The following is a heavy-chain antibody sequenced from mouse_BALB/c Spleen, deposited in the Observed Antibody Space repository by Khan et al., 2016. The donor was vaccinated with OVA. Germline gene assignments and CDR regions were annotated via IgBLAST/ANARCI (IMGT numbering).Heavy chain of an antibody. CDR2: IDPGSNNT. V-gene: IGHV1-77*01. CDR3: AREWGARVRK. Sequence: MQLQESGAELARPGASVKLSCKASGHTITDYNIHWVKQWPGQGLEWIGGIDPGSNNTKYNAKFKGKATLTADKSSSTAYLQLSSLTSEDSAVFVGAREWGARVRKWGQGTLVTVSA. J-gene: IGHJ3*02. CDR1: GHTITDYN.